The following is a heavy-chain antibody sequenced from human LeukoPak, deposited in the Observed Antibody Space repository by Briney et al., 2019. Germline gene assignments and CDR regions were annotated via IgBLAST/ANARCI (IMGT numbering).Heavy chain of an antibody. D-gene: IGHD5-18*01. Sequence: SETLSLTCSVSGGSISSSNYYWGWIRQPPGKGLEWIGTIYYSGTTYYNPSLKSRVTISVDTSKNQFSLKLSSVTAADTAVYYCARGRIQLWLGLNWFDPWGQGTLVTVSS. CDR1: GGSISSSNYY. CDR3: ARGRIQLWLGLNWFDP. CDR2: IYYSGTT. J-gene: IGHJ5*02. V-gene: IGHV4-39*07.